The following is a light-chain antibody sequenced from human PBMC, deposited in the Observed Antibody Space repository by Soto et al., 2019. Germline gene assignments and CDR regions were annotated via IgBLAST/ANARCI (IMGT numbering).Light chain of an antibody. Sequence: DIQMTQSPATLSASVGERVTITCRASQSLSGWLAWYQQKPGQAPKLLIYDASSLESGVPSRFSGSGSGTEFALTSSSLQPDDFATYCCQQYNSYPWTFGQGTKVEIK. CDR1: QSLSGW. CDR2: DAS. CDR3: QQYNSYPWT. J-gene: IGKJ1*01. V-gene: IGKV1-5*01.